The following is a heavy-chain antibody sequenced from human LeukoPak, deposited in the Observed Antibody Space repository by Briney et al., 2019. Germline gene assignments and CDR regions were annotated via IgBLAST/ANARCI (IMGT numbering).Heavy chain of an antibody. J-gene: IGHJ4*02. CDR2: IAYDGSNT. V-gene: IGHV3-30*18. CDR1: GFTFSSYG. Sequence: GGSLRLSCAASGFTFSSYGMHWVRQAPGKGLEWVAVIAYDGSNTYYADSVKGRFTISRDNSRNTLYLQMNSLRAEDTAVYYCAKDLTSTIAAAGIYDGPPLALDYWGQGTLVTVSS. CDR3: AKDLTSTIAAAGIYDGPPLALDY. D-gene: IGHD6-13*01.